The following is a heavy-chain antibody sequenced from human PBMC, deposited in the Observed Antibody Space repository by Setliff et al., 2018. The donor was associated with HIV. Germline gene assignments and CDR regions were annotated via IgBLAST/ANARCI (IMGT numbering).Heavy chain of an antibody. J-gene: IGHJ3*01. D-gene: IGHD3-22*01. CDR2: IYPGDSDT. Sequence: PGESLKISCKGSGYSFTSNWIGWVRQMPGKGLEWMGIIYPGDSDTIYSPSFQGQVTISVDKSITTAYLQWSSLKASDTAMYYCARLSRHYSDSTAYHDAFDVWGQGAKVTVSS. CDR1: GYSFTSNW. V-gene: IGHV5-51*01. CDR3: ARLSRHYSDSTAYHDAFDV.